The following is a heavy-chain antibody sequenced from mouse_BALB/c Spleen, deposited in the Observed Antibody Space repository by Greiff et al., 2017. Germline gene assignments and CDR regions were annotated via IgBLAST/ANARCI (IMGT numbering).Heavy chain of an antibody. CDR3: ARSSMITTVFAY. Sequence: QVQLQQSGAELVRPGTSVKVSCKASGYAFTNYLIEWVKQRPGQGLEWIGVINPGSGGTNYNEKFKGKATLTVDESSSTAYMQLSSLTSEDSAVYYCARSSMITTVFAYWGQGTLVTVSA. D-gene: IGHD2-4*01. CDR2: INPGSGGT. V-gene: IGHV1-54*01. J-gene: IGHJ3*01. CDR1: GYAFTNYL.